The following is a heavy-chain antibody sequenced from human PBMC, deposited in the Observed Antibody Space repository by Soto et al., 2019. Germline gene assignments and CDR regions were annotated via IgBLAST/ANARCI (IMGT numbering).Heavy chain of an antibody. CDR3: ARGIKYGDYARWCDP. J-gene: IGHJ5*02. Sequence: QVQLVQSGAEVKKPGASVKVSCKASGYIFTNYDINWVRQATGQGLEYLGWINPNSGNTGYVQKFQGRVTMTRNTSXXTADMELNSLRTEETAVYYCARGIKYGDYARWCDPWGQGALVSVSS. CDR2: INPNSGNT. CDR1: GYIFTNYD. D-gene: IGHD4-17*01. V-gene: IGHV1-8*01.